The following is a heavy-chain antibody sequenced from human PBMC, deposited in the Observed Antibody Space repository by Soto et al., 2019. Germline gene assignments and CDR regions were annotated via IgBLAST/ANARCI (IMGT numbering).Heavy chain of an antibody. Sequence: EVQLVESGGGLVQPGGSLRLSCAASGITVTGCFMTWVRQAPGKGLEWVSVISSDGSSYYADSVKGRFIIYRDISKTILFLEMNSLRVEDTAVYYCARDTLGGAYDFRHGGQGTRVTVSS. CDR1: GITVTGCF. D-gene: IGHD3-3*01. J-gene: IGHJ4*02. CDR3: ARDTLGGAYDFRH. CDR2: ISSDGSS. V-gene: IGHV3-66*01.